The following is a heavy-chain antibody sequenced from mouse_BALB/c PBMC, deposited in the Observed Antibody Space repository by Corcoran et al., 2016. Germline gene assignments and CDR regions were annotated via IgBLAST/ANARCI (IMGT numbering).Heavy chain of an antibody. Sequence: DVQLQESGPGLVKPSQSLSLTCSVTGYSITSGYYWNWIRQFPGNKLEWMGYISYDGSNNYNPSLKNRISITRDTSKNQFFLKLNSVTTEDTATYYCARYYYGSSYFDYCGQGTTLTVSS. J-gene: IGHJ2*01. CDR2: ISYDGSN. D-gene: IGHD1-1*01. CDR3: ARYYYGSSYFDY. CDR1: GYSITSGYY. V-gene: IGHV3-6*02.